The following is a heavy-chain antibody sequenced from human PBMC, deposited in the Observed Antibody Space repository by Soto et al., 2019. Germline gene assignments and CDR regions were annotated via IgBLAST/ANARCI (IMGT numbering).Heavy chain of an antibody. J-gene: IGHJ4*02. CDR1: GFTFSSYG. CDR3: ERERGYSYGYFAGFDY. CDR2: IWYDGSNK. V-gene: IGHV3-33*01. Sequence: QVQLVESGGGVVQPGRSMRLSCAASGFTFSSYGMHWVRQAPGKGLEWVAVIWYDGSNKYYADSVKGRFTISRDNSKNTLYLQMNSLRAEDTAVYYCERERGYSYGYFAGFDYWGQGTLVTVSS. D-gene: IGHD5-18*01.